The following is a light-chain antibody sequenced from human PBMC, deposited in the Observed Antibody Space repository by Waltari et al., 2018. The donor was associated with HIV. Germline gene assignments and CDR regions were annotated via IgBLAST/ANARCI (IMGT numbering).Light chain of an antibody. CDR2: DDS. CDR3: QVWDSSSDHVV. V-gene: IGLV3-21*04. Sequence: SSVLTQPPSVPVAPGKTARTTCGGQKLGRKSLHWYQQQPGQAPVLVIYDDSDRPSGIPERFSGSNSGNTATLTISRVEAGDEADYYCQVWDSSSDHVVFGGGTKLTVL. J-gene: IGLJ2*01. CDR1: KLGRKS.